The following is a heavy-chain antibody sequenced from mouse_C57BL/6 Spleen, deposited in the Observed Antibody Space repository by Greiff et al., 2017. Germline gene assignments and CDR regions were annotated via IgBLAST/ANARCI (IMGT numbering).Heavy chain of an antibody. Sequence: QVQLQQPGAELVRPGSSVKLSCKASGYTFTSYWMDWVKQRPGQGLEWIGNIYPSDSETHYNQKFKDKATLTVDKSSSTAYMQLSSLTSEDSAVYYCARIGSGYFDYWGQGTTLTVSS. CDR2: IYPSDSET. D-gene: IGHD3-2*02. CDR1: GYTFTSYW. V-gene: IGHV1-61*01. J-gene: IGHJ2*01. CDR3: ARIGSGYFDY.